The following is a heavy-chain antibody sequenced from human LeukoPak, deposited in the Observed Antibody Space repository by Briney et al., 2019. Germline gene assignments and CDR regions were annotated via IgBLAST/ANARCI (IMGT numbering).Heavy chain of an antibody. D-gene: IGHD2-2*02. V-gene: IGHV3-74*01. CDR1: GFTFSSYW. J-gene: IGHJ4*02. Sequence: GGSLRLSCAASGFTFSSYWMHWVRQAPGKGLVWVSRINTDGSSTSYADSVKGRFTISRDNSKNTLFLQMNSLRADDTAVYYCAKGEGGSSCYTGADYWGQGTLVTVSS. CDR3: AKGEGGSSCYTGADY. CDR2: INTDGSST.